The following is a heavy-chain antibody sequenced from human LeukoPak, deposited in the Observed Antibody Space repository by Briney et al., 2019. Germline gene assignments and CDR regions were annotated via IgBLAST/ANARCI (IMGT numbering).Heavy chain of an antibody. CDR1: GGSISSSSSY. Sequence: SGTLSLTCTVSGGSISSSSSYWGWIRQPPGKGLEWIGSIYYSGSTYYNPSLKSRVTISVDTSKNQFSLKLSSVTAADTAVYYCARIREWQFDYWGQGTLVTVSS. CDR3: ARIREWQFDY. CDR2: IYYSGST. D-gene: IGHD3-3*01. V-gene: IGHV4-39*01. J-gene: IGHJ4*02.